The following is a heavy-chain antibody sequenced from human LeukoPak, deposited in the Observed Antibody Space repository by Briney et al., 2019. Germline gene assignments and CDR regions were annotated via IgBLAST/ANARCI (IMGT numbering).Heavy chain of an antibody. CDR2: IRYDGSNK. V-gene: IGHV3-30*02. J-gene: IGHJ5*02. CDR3: AKDIWPAVAGTSWFDP. CDR1: GFTFSSYG. D-gene: IGHD6-19*01. Sequence: PGGSLRLSCAASGFTFSSYGMHWVRQAPGKGLEWVAFIRYDGSNKYYADSVKGRFTISRDNSKNTLYLQMNSLRAEDTAVYYCAKDIWPAVAGTSWFDPWGQGTLVTVSS.